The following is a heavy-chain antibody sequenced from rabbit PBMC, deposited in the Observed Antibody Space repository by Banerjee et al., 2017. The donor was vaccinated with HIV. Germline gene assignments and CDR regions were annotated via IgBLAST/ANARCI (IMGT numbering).Heavy chain of an antibody. V-gene: IGHV1S40*01. J-gene: IGHJ4*01. CDR2: IYAGDGST. D-gene: IGHD8-1*01. CDR3: ARDHNAGSSYGYGYYFNL. CDR1: GFSFSKNYY. Sequence: QSLEESGGDLVKPGASLTLTCKASGFSFSKNYYIYWVRQAPGKGLEWIACIYAGDGSTYYASWVNGRFTISKTSSTTVTLQMTSLTAADTATYFCARDHNAGSSYGYGYYFNLWGPGTLVTVS.